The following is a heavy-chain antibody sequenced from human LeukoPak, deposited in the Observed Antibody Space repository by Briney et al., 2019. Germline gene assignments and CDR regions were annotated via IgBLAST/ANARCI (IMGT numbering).Heavy chain of an antibody. CDR1: GFTFDDYA. CDR3: AKDIGGSFPGSAFDI. CDR2: ISWNSGSI. Sequence: GRSLRLSCAASGFTFDDYAMHWVRQAPGKGLEWVSGISWNSGSIGYADSVKGRFNISRDNAKNSLYLQMNSPRAEDMALYYCAKDIGGSFPGSAFDIWGQGTMVTVSS. D-gene: IGHD1-26*01. J-gene: IGHJ3*02. V-gene: IGHV3-9*03.